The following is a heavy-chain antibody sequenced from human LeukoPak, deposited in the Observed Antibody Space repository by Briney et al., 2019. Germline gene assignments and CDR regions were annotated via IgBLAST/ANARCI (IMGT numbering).Heavy chain of an antibody. D-gene: IGHD6-19*01. CDR1: GDSVPSNSAA. CDR3: ATTYSSGWYPKGGYFQH. CDR2: TYYRSKWYN. J-gene: IGHJ1*01. Sequence: SQTLSLTCAISGDSVPSNSAAWNWIRQSPSRGLEWLGRTYYRSKWYNDYAVSVKSRITINPDTSKNQFSLQLNFVTPEDTAVYYCATTYSSGWYPKGGYFQHWGQGTLVTVSS. V-gene: IGHV6-1*01.